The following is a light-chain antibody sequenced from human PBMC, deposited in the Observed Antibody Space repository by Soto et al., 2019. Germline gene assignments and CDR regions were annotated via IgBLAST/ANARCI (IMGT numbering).Light chain of an antibody. CDR3: TSYTSSITYV. J-gene: IGLJ1*01. CDR2: EVN. Sequence: QSALTQPASVSGSPGQSITISCTGTSSDVGGYNYVSWYQQHPGKAPKLMIYEVNYRPSGVSDRFSGSKSGTTASLTISGLQAEDEVDYYCTSYTSSITYVFGTGTKVTVL. CDR1: SSDVGGYNY. V-gene: IGLV2-14*01.